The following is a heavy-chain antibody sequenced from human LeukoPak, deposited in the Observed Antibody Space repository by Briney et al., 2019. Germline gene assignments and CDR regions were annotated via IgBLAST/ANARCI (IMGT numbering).Heavy chain of an antibody. CDR1: GFTFRTYV. J-gene: IGHJ4*02. CDR2: ISNSGDST. Sequence: GGSLRLSCAASGFTFRTYVMNWVRQAPGKGLEWVASISNSGDSTFYADSAKGRFTISRDNSKTTVYLHMSSLRAEDTAIYYCAKGRIVDANFDYWGRGTLVTVSS. D-gene: IGHD3-16*02. V-gene: IGHV3-23*01. CDR3: AKGRIVDANFDY.